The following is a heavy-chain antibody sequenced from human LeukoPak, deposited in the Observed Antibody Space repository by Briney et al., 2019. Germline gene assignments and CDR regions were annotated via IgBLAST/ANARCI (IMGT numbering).Heavy chain of an antibody. CDR3: ARVPDYYDSSGQDY. CDR1: VGIFSSYA. Sequence: SVNVSCKASVGIFSSYAISRVRQAPGQGRECMGGIIPIFGTANYAQKFQGRVTITADESTCTAYMELSSLRSEETVVYYGARVPDYYDSSGQDYWGQGTLVTVSS. V-gene: IGHV1-69*13. J-gene: IGHJ4*02. CDR2: IIPIFGTA. D-gene: IGHD3-22*01.